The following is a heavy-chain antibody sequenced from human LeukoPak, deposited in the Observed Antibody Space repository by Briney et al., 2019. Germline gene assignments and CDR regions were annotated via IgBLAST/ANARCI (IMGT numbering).Heavy chain of an antibody. CDR1: GFTFSSYA. J-gene: IGHJ4*02. Sequence: GGSLRLSCAASGFTFSSYAMHWVRQTPGKGLEWVAVMSSDGSKKYYADSVKGRFTISRDNSKNTLYLQMNSLRAEDTAVYYCAKKFRGTTVISGDYFDYWGQGTLVTVSS. D-gene: IGHD4-17*01. V-gene: IGHV3-30-3*02. CDR3: AKKFRGTTVISGDYFDY. CDR2: MSSDGSKK.